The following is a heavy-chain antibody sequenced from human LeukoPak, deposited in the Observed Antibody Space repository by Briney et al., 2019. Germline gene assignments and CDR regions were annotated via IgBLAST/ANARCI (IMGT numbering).Heavy chain of an antibody. Sequence: GGSLRLSCAASGFTFSSNAMSWVRQAPGKGLEWVSAISGSGSSTSYADSVKGRFTISRDNSKNTLYLQMNSLRAEDTAVYYCAKDLGASVVVITATLFVYWGQGTLVTVSS. J-gene: IGHJ4*02. D-gene: IGHD2-15*01. CDR3: AKDLGASVVVITATLFVY. V-gene: IGHV3-23*01. CDR1: GFTFSSNA. CDR2: ISGSGSST.